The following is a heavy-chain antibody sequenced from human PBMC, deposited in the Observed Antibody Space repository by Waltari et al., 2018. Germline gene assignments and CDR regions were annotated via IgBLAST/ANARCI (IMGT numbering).Heavy chain of an antibody. CDR3: ARPIWRTSWKMGEFDP. Sequence: QVQLQASGPGLVKPSATLSLTCTVSGGSISGSYWSWIRQPAGKELEWIGRIYTSGSTNYNPSLNNRVTMSIDTSKNQFSLKLTSVTAADTAVYYCARPIWRTSWKMGEFDPWGQGTLVTVSS. D-gene: IGHD3-16*01. J-gene: IGHJ5*02. CDR2: IYTSGST. V-gene: IGHV4-4*07. CDR1: GGSISGSY.